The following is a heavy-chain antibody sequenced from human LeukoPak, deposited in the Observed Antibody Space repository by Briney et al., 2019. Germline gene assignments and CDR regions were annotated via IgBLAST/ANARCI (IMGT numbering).Heavy chain of an antibody. CDR3: AKDLRYCSAGTCYSEYYFDY. J-gene: IGHJ4*02. V-gene: IGHV3-23*01. CDR2: IGSSGRNT. CDR1: RFTFSSYA. D-gene: IGHD2-15*01. Sequence: PGGSLRLSCAASRFTFSSYAMSWVRQAPGKGLEWVSGIGSSGRNTYYADSVKGRFTISRDNSKNTLYLQMNNLRDEDTALYYCAKDLRYCSAGTCYSEYYFDYWGQGTLVTVSS.